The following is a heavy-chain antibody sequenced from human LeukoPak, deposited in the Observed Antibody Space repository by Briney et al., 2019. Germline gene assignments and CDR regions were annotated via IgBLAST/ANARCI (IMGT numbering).Heavy chain of an antibody. CDR1: GFTFDDYA. J-gene: IGHJ4*02. Sequence: QSGRSLRLSCAASGFTFDDYAMHWVRQAPGKGLEWVSGISWNSGSIGYADSVKGRFTISRDNAKNSLYLQMNSLRAEDTALYYCARHGYPHYYDSSGPIHFDYWGQGTLVTVSS. D-gene: IGHD3-22*01. CDR2: ISWNSGSI. CDR3: ARHGYPHYYDSSGPIHFDY. V-gene: IGHV3-9*01.